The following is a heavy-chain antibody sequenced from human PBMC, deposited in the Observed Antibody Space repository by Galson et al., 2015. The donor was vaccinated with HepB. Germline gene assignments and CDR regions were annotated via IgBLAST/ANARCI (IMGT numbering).Heavy chain of an antibody. J-gene: IGHJ6*02. CDR2: ISAYNGNT. CDR1: GYTFTSYG. D-gene: IGHD2-2*01. CDR3: ARGFLVVPAAIGYYYYGMDV. V-gene: IGHV1-18*04. Sequence: SVKVSCKASGYTFTSYGISWVRQAPGQGLEWMGWISAYNGNTNYAQKLQGRVTMTTDTSTSTAYMELRSLRSDDTAVYYCARGFLVVPAAIGYYYYGMDVWGQGTTVTVSS.